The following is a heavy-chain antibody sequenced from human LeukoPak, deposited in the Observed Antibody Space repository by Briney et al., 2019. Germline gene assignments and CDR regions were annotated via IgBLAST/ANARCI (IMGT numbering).Heavy chain of an antibody. J-gene: IGHJ3*02. V-gene: IGHV4-4*07. D-gene: IGHD4-17*01. CDR1: GGSINNYY. CDR2: IYTRGST. Sequence: PSETLSLTCTVSGGSINNYYWSWIRQPAGKGLEWIGRIYTRGSTNYNPSLKSRVTMSVDTSKNQFSLKLSSVTAADTAVYYCAGEATVPDAFDIWGQGTMVTVSS. CDR3: AGEATVPDAFDI.